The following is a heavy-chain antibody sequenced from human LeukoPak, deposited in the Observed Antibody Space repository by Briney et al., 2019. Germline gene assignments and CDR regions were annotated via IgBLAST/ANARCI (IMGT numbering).Heavy chain of an antibody. V-gene: IGHV3-7*01. D-gene: IGHD3-10*01. CDR2: IKQDGSQK. CDR3: ARDSMVRGVIYYYYGMDV. J-gene: IGHJ6*02. Sequence: GGSLRLSCVASGFTFTNYWMNWVRQAPGKGLEWVASIKQDGSQKSYVDSVKGRFAISRDNAKNSLSLQMDSLRGEDTAVYYCARDSMVRGVIYYYYGMDVWGQGTTVTVSS. CDR1: GFTFTNYW.